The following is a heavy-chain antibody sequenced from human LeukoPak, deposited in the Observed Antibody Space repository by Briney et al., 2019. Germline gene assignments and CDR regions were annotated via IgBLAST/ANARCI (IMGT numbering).Heavy chain of an antibody. V-gene: IGHV4-4*07. J-gene: IGHJ4*02. Sequence: SETLSLTCTVSGGSFSSYHWSWIRQPAGKGLEWIGRIYTRGSTNYNPSLKSRVTMSVETSKNQFSLNLSSVTAADTAVYYCARGHISPNKTVTYYFDYWGQGTLVTVSS. D-gene: IGHD4-17*01. CDR2: IYTRGST. CDR1: GGSFSSYH. CDR3: ARGHISPNKTVTYYFDY.